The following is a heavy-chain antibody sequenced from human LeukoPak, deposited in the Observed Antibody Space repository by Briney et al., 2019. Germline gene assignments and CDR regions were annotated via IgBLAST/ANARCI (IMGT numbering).Heavy chain of an antibody. D-gene: IGHD6-13*01. Sequence: KPSETLSLTCTVSGGSISSSSYYWGWIRQPPGKGLEWIGSIYYSGSTYYNPSLKSRVTISVGTSKNQFSLKLSSVTAADTAVYYCARQSGMKATYYFDYWGQGTLVTVSS. CDR2: IYYSGST. V-gene: IGHV4-39*01. J-gene: IGHJ4*02. CDR3: ARQSGMKATYYFDY. CDR1: GGSISSSSYY.